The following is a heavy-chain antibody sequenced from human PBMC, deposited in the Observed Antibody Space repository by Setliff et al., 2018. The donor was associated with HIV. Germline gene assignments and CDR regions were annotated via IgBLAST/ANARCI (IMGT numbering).Heavy chain of an antibody. CDR2: IYYSGST. D-gene: IGHD3-16*01. V-gene: IGHV4-59*08. J-gene: IGHJ4*02. Sequence: SETLSLTCTVSGGSISSYYWSWIRQPPGKGLEWIGYIYYSGSTNYNPSLKSRVIILVDTSKNQFSLKLTSVNAADTAVYFCARQAERDDDSYLDYWGQGTLVTVSS. CDR1: GGSISSYY. CDR3: ARQAERDDDSYLDY.